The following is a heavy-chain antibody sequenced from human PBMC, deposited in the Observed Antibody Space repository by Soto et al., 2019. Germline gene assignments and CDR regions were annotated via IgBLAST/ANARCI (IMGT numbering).Heavy chain of an antibody. CDR2: IHYSGST. CDR3: ARRHSHDFYDKGIYVP. Sequence: PSETLSLTCDVSGGSISIGTDYWGWIRQPPGKGLEWIGNIHYSGSTNYNPSLKSRLSISVDTSKNQFSLKLSSVTAADTAMYYCARRHSHDFYDKGIYVPWCQGTQVT. J-gene: IGHJ4*02. V-gene: IGHV4-39*01. CDR1: GGSISIGTDY. D-gene: IGHD3-22*01.